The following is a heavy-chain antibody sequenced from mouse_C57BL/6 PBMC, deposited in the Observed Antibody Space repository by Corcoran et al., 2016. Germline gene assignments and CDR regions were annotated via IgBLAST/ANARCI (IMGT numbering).Heavy chain of an antibody. D-gene: IGHD1-1*01. CDR2: IYPRDGSS. CDR3: ARRYYYGSSYYWYFDV. CDR1: GYTFTSYD. J-gene: IGHJ1*03. V-gene: IGHV1-85*01. Sequence: QVQLQQSGPELVKPGASVKLSYKASGYTFTSYDINWVKQRPGQGLEWIGWIYPRDGSSKYNEKFKGKATLTVDTSSSTAYMELHSLTSEDSAVYFCARRYYYGSSYYWYFDVWGTGTTVTVSS.